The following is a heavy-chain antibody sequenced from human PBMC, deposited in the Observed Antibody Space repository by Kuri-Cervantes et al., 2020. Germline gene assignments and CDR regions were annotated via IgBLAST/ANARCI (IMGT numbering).Heavy chain of an antibody. CDR3: ARRPGYCSGGSCYSYYMDV. J-gene: IGHJ6*03. CDR2: VYYSGST. Sequence: GSLRLSCAVSGYSISSGYYWGWIRQPPGKGLEWIGTVYYSGSTYSNPSLKSRVTISVDRSKNQFSLKLSSVTAADTAVYYCARRPGYCSGGSCYSYYMDVWGKGTTVTVSS. V-gene: IGHV4-38-2*01. CDR1: GYSISSGYY. D-gene: IGHD2-15*01.